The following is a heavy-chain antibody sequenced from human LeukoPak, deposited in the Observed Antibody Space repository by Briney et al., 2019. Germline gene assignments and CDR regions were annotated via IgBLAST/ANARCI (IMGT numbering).Heavy chain of an antibody. CDR2: ISYSGST. J-gene: IGHJ3*02. V-gene: IGHV4-38-2*02. Sequence: SETLSLTCTVSGYSISCGYYWGWIRQPPGKGLEWIGTISYSGSTYYSPSLKSRVTISVDTSKNHFSLRLSSVTAADTAVFYCARGRSIAAAAFDIWGQGTMATVSS. CDR3: ARGRSIAAAAFDI. CDR1: GYSISCGYY. D-gene: IGHD6-6*01.